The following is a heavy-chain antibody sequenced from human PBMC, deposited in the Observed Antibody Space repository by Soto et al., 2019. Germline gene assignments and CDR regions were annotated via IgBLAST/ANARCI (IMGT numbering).Heavy chain of an antibody. D-gene: IGHD6-13*01. J-gene: IGHJ6*02. CDR2: ISGSGGST. CDR1: GFTFSSYA. V-gene: IGHV3-23*01. CDR3: AKDISSWYGYYYYYGMDV. Sequence: EVQLLESGGGLVQPGGSLILSCAASGFTFSSYAMSCVRQAPVKGLEWVSAISGSGGSTYYADSVKGRFTISRDNSKNTLYLQMNSLRAEDTAVYYCAKDISSWYGYYYYYGMDVWGQGTTVTVSS.